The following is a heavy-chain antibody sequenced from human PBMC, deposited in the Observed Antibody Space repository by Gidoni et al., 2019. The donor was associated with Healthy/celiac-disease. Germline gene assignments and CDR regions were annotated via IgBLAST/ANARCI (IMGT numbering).Heavy chain of an antibody. CDR1: GGSISSYY. D-gene: IGHD3-10*01. J-gene: IGHJ4*02. CDR3: ARSNVLLWFGELNPFDY. V-gene: IGHV4-59*01. Sequence: QVQLQESGPGLVKPSETLSLTCTVSGGSISSYYWSWIRQPPGKGLEWIGYIYYSGSTNYNPSLKSRVTISVDTSKNQFSLKLSSVTAADTAVYYCARSNVLLWFGELNPFDYWGQGTLVTVSS. CDR2: IYYSGST.